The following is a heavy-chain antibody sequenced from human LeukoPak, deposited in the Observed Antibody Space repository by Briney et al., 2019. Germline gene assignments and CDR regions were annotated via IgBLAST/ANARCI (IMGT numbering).Heavy chain of an antibody. CDR2: IYSGGTT. CDR1: GFTVSSNY. Sequence: GGSLRLSCAASGFTVSSNYMGWVRQAPGKGLEWVSVIYSGGTTYYADSVKGRFTISRDNSKNTLYLQTSSLRAEDTAVYYCARDHPLGAYFDYWGQGTLVTVSS. J-gene: IGHJ4*02. V-gene: IGHV3-53*01. CDR3: ARDHPLGAYFDY. D-gene: IGHD4-17*01.